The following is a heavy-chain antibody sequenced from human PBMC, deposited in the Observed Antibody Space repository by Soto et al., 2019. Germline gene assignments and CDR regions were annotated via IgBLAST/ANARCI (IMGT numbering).Heavy chain of an antibody. Sequence: GGSLRLSCAASGFTFDDYVMHWVRQAPGKGLEWVSGISWNSGSIGYADSVKGRFTISRDNAKNSLYLQMNSLRAEDTALYYCAKTASDFWSGYYNPLPYGMDVWGQGTTVTVSS. D-gene: IGHD3-3*01. V-gene: IGHV3-9*01. J-gene: IGHJ6*02. CDR2: ISWNSGSI. CDR1: GFTFDDYV. CDR3: AKTASDFWSGYYNPLPYGMDV.